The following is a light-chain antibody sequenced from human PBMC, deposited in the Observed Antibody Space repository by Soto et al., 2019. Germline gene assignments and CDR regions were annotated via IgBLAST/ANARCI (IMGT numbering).Light chain of an antibody. J-gene: IGKJ3*01. CDR3: QQFASSPGFT. CDR1: QTINNRY. CDR2: GAS. V-gene: IGKV3-20*01. Sequence: EIVLTQSPGTLSLSPGERATLSCRASQTINNRYLAWYQQKPGQAPRLLIYGASSRATGIPDSFSGSGSGTDFTLTISRLEPEDFAVYYCQQFASSPGFTFGPGTKVDMK.